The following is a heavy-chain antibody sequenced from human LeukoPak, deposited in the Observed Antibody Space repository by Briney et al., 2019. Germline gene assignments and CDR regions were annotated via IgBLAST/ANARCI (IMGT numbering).Heavy chain of an antibody. CDR1: GYTFTGYY. CDR3: AGGERGYCSSTSCYHPDFDY. V-gene: IGHV1-2*02. D-gene: IGHD2-2*01. J-gene: IGHJ4*02. Sequence: ASVKVSCKASGYTFTGYYMHWVRQAPGQGLEWMGWINPNSGGTNYAQKFQGRVTMTRDTSISTAYMELSRLRSDDTAVYYCAGGERGYCSSTSCYHPDFDYWGQGTLVTVSS. CDR2: INPNSGGT.